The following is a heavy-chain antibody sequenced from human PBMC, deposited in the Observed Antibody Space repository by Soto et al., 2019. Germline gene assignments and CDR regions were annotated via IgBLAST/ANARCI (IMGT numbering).Heavy chain of an antibody. CDR2: FDPEDGET. Sequence: ASVKVSCKVSGYTLTELSMHWVRQAPGKGLEWTGGFDPEDGETIYAQKFQGRVTMTEDTSTDTAYMELSSLRSEDTAVYYCATDQVYYYGSGSYYRAGGYFDYWGQGTLVTVSS. D-gene: IGHD3-10*01. CDR3: ATDQVYYYGSGSYYRAGGYFDY. V-gene: IGHV1-24*01. CDR1: GYTLTELS. J-gene: IGHJ4*02.